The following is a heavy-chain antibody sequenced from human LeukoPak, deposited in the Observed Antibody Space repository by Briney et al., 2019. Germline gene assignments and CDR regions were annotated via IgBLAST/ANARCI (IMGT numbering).Heavy chain of an antibody. CDR2: INPNSGGT. CDR1: GYTFTGYY. Sequence: ASVKVSCKASGYTFTGYYMHWVRQAPGQGLEWMGWINPNSGGTNYAQKFQGRVTMTRGTSISTAYMELSRLRSDDTAVYYCAGAYNWNYGDAFDIWGQGTMVTVSS. V-gene: IGHV1-2*02. D-gene: IGHD1-7*01. J-gene: IGHJ3*02. CDR3: AGAYNWNYGDAFDI.